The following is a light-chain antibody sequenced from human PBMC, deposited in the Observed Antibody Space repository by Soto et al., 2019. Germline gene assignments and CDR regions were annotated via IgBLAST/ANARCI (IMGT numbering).Light chain of an antibody. V-gene: IGKV3-20*01. CDR3: QQYVSTPLT. CDR1: QSVGSTF. CDR2: GVS. Sequence: EIVLTQSPGTLSVSPGERATLSCRASQSVGSTFLAWYQQKPGQAPRLLIYGVSSRATGIPDRFSGSGSGTDFTLTISRLEPEDFAVYYCQQYVSTPLTFGGGTKVEIK. J-gene: IGKJ4*01.